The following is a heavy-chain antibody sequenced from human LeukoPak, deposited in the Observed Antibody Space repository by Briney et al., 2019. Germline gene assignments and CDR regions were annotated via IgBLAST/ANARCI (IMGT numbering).Heavy chain of an antibody. CDR2: IIPIFGTA. V-gene: IGHV1-69*06. CDR3: ARTRGYSSSWYGDANPFDP. J-gene: IGHJ5*02. CDR1: GGTFSSYA. D-gene: IGHD6-13*01. Sequence: VASVKVSCKASGGTFSSYAISWVRQAPGQGLEWMGGIIPIFGTANYAQKFQGRVTITADKSTSTAYMELSSLRSEDTAVYYCARTRGYSSSWYGDANPFDPWGQGTLVTVSS.